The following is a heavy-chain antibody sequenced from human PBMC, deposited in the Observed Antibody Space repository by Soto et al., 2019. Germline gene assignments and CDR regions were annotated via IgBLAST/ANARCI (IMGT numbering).Heavy chain of an antibody. CDR2: VSGDNANT. D-gene: IGHD2-2*01. J-gene: IGHJ5*02. Sequence: QVQLVQSGAEVKKPGTSVKVSCTASGYTFSSHGSSWVRQAPGQGLQWIGWVSGDNANTKYAQSLQGRVTMTTDTSTNTGHMELRSLRSDDTAVYYCARDLVYCRSGACQREGFDPWGQGTLVIVSS. CDR1: GYTFSSHG. V-gene: IGHV1-18*01. CDR3: ARDLVYCRSGACQREGFDP.